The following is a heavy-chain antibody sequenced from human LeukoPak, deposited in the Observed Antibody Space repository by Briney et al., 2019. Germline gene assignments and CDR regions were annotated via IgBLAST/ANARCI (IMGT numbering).Heavy chain of an antibody. D-gene: IGHD1-26*01. CDR3: ARDGAGNYDY. Sequence: PGGSLRLSCAASGFSVSNNYMSWVRQAPGKGPEWISIIYAGGTTHYAESVKGRFTISRDNSRNTLHLQMNNLRGEDTAVYYCARDGAGNYDYWGQGTLVTVSS. V-gene: IGHV3-66*01. CDR1: GFSVSNNY. J-gene: IGHJ4*02. CDR2: IYAGGTT.